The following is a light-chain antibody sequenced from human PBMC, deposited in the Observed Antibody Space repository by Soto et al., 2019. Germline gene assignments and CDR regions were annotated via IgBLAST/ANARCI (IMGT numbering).Light chain of an antibody. CDR3: QQYGSSPT. V-gene: IGKV3-20*01. J-gene: IGKJ1*01. CDR1: QSVSSSY. Sequence: EIVLTQSPSTLSLSPGERATLSCRASQSVSSSYLAWYQQKPGQAPRLLIYGASSRATGIPDRVSGSGSGTDFTLTISRLESEDFAVYYCQQYGSSPTFGQGTKVDIK. CDR2: GAS.